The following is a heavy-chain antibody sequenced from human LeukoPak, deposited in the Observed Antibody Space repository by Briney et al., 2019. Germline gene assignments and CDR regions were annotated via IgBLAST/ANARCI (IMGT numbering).Heavy chain of an antibody. Sequence: ASVKVSCKAAGYTFTGYYMHWVRQAPGQGLEWMGWINPDSGGTNYAQKFQGRVTMTRDTSISTAYMELSRLRSDDTAVYYCARAKDIVLMVYAMAWFDPWGQGTLVTVSS. D-gene: IGHD2-8*01. CDR2: INPDSGGT. J-gene: IGHJ5*02. V-gene: IGHV1-2*02. CDR3: ARAKDIVLMVYAMAWFDP. CDR1: GYTFTGYY.